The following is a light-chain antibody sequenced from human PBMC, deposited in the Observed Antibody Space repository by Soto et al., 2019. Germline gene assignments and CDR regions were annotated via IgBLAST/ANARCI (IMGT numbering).Light chain of an antibody. Sequence: EVVLTQSPATLSLSPGERATLSCRASQSVYSYLAWYQQKPGQPPRLLISDVSNRATGIPARFSGSGYGTEFTLTISSLEPEEFAVYYCQHRNDWPFTFGGGTKVEIK. V-gene: IGKV3-11*01. CDR2: DVS. J-gene: IGKJ4*01. CDR3: QHRNDWPFT. CDR1: QSVYSY.